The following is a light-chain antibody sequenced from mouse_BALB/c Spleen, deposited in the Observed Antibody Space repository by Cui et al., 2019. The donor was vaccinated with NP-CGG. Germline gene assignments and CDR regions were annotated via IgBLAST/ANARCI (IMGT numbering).Light chain of an antibody. CDR2: GTN. J-gene: IGLJ1*01. CDR1: TGAVTTSNY. V-gene: IGLV1*01. CDR3: ALWYSNHWV. Sequence: QAVVTQEAALTTSPGETVTLTCRLSTGAVTTSNYPNWVQEKPDHLFTGLIGGTNNRTPGVPARFSGSLIGDKAALTITGAQTEDEAIYFCALWYSNHWVFGGGTKLTVL.